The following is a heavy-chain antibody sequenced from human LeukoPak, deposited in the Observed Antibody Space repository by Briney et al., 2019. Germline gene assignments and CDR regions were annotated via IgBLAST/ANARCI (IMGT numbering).Heavy chain of an antibody. CDR1: GVSISSGSYY. Sequence: SQTLSLTCTVSGVSISSGSYYWRWIRQPGGKAGEWIERIYTSGSTDYNPSLKSRVTISVDTSKNQFSLKLSSVTAADTAVYYCASVGPNCSGGSCTDYWGQGTLVTVSS. D-gene: IGHD2-15*01. CDR3: ASVGPNCSGGSCTDY. J-gene: IGHJ4*02. V-gene: IGHV4-61*02. CDR2: IYTSGST.